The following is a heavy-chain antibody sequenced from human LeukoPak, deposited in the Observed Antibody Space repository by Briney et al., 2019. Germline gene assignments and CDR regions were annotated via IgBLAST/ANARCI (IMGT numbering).Heavy chain of an antibody. CDR2: IYSSGIT. Sequence: GGSLRLSCAASGFTVNSNYITWVRRAPGKGLEWVSVIYSSGITYYADSVKGRFSISRDNSKNTLYLQMNSLRAEDTAVYYCAKEFTIFGGPGYFDYWGQGTLVTVSS. D-gene: IGHD3-3*01. V-gene: IGHV3-66*03. CDR1: GFTVNSNY. J-gene: IGHJ4*02. CDR3: AKEFTIFGGPGYFDY.